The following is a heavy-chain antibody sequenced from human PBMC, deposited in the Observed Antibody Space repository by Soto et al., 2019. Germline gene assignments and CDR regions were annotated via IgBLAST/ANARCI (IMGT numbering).Heavy chain of an antibody. CDR3: ARDGCGGDCYSAYAFDI. CDR1: GFTFSSYA. J-gene: IGHJ3*02. Sequence: EVQLVESGGGLVQPGESLRLSCAASGFTFSSYAMHWVRQAPGKGLEYVSAISSNGGSTYYANSVKGRFTISRDNSKNTLYLQMGSLRAEDMAVYYCARDGCGGDCYSAYAFDIWGQGTMVTVSS. CDR2: ISSNGGST. D-gene: IGHD2-21*02. V-gene: IGHV3-64*01.